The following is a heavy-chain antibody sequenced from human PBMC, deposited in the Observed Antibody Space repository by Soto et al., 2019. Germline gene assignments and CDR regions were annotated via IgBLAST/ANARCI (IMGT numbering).Heavy chain of an antibody. J-gene: IGHJ5*02. D-gene: IGHD1-20*01. CDR3: ARVGGIHWFDP. CDR1: GGSISSGGYY. CDR2: IYYSGST. Sequence: QVQLQESGPGLVKPSQTLSLTCTVSGGSISSGGYYWSWIRQHPGKGLEWIGYIYYSGSTYYNPSLQXSXTXSXXTSENRFSLKLSSATAADTAVCYCARVGGIHWFDPWGQGTLVTVSS. V-gene: IGHV4-31*03.